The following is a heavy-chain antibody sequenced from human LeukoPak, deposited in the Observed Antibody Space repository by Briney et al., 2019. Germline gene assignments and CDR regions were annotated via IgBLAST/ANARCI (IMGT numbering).Heavy chain of an antibody. V-gene: IGHV3-23*01. CDR2: ISGSGGST. Sequence: GGSLRLSCAASGFTFSSYAMSWVRQAPGKGLEWVSAISGSGGSTYYADSVKGRFTISRDNSKNTLFLQMSTLRTEDTALYYCAKDLRGGAGTHNFDFWGQGTLVTVSS. CDR1: GFTFSSYA. D-gene: IGHD1-7*01. J-gene: IGHJ4*02. CDR3: AKDLRGGAGTHNFDF.